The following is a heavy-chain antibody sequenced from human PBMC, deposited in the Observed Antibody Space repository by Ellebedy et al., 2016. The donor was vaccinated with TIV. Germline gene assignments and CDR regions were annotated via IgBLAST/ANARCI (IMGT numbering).Heavy chain of an antibody. V-gene: IGHV1-24*01. CDR3: ATDRVGAFDI. CDR1: AYTLTELS. D-gene: IGHD3-16*01. CDR2: FDPEDGEI. J-gene: IGHJ3*02. Sequence: AASVKVSCKVSAYTLTELSIHWVRQAPGKGLEWMGSFDPEDGEIIYAQKFQGRVTRTEDTSTDTAYMELSSLRSEDSAGYYCATDRVGAFDIWGQGTTVTVST.